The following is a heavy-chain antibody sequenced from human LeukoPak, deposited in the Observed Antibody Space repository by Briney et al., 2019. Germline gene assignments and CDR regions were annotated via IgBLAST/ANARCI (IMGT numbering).Heavy chain of an antibody. CDR3: ARSPSGYRFDY. CDR2: ISLSGST. V-gene: IGHV4-61*01. Sequence: SETLSLTCTVSGASVSSGTYFWTWIRQPPGKGLEWIGYISLSGSTNYNPSLKSRVTISLDTSKNQFSLKLSSVTAADTAVYFCARSPSGYRFDYWGQGTLVTVSS. CDR1: GASVSSGTYF. J-gene: IGHJ4*02. D-gene: IGHD3-22*01.